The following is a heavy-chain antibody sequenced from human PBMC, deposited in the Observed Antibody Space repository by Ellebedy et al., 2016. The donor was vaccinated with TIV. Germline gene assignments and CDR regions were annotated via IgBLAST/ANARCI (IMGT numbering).Heavy chain of an antibody. CDR2: IWYDGSNK. J-gene: IGHJ6*02. D-gene: IGHD3-10*01. Sequence: GESLKISXAASEFTFSSYGMHWVRQAPGKGPEWVAVIWYDGSNKYYADSVKGRFTISRDNSKNTLYLQMNSLRAEDTAVYYCAREPMVRGVIRRGYAMDVWGQGTTVTVSS. CDR3: AREPMVRGVIRRGYAMDV. V-gene: IGHV3-33*01. CDR1: EFTFSSYG.